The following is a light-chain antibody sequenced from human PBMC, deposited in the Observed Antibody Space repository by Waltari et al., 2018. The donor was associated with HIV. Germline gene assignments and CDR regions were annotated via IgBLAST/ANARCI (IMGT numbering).Light chain of an antibody. CDR1: QAIGSN. CDR2: AAS. J-gene: IGKJ3*01. Sequence: DIQLTQSPSFVSASVGDRVTITCRASQAIGSNLAWYRQSPGQGPRLLIFAASTLESGVPSRFSGTGSGTEFALTIKSLQPEDFATYYCQHLNTYPLFAFG. V-gene: IGKV1-9*01. CDR3: QHLNTYPLFA.